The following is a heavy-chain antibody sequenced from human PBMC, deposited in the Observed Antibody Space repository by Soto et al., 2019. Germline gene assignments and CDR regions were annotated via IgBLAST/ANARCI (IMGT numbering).Heavy chain of an antibody. CDR3: ARGYYGSGRYGMDV. V-gene: IGHV1-69*02. Sequence: QVQLVQSGAEVKKPGSSVKVSCKASGGTFSSYTISWVRQAPGQGLEWMGRIIPILGIANYAQKFQGRVTXXAXKXXSTAYMELSSLRSEDTAVYYCARGYYGSGRYGMDVWGQGTTVTVSS. D-gene: IGHD3-10*01. CDR1: GGTFSSYT. J-gene: IGHJ6*02. CDR2: IIPILGIA.